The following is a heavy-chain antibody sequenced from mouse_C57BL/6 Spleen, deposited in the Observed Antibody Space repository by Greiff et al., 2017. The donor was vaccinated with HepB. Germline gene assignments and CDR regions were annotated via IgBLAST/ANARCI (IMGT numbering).Heavy chain of an antibody. D-gene: IGHD2-4*01. J-gene: IGHJ1*03. V-gene: IGHV1-72*01. CDR3: ASYYDYDGGYWYFDV. CDR1: GYTFTSYW. Sequence: QVQLQQPGAELVKPGASVKLSCKASGYTFTSYWMHWVKQRPGRGLEWIGRIDPNSGGTKYNEKFKSKATLTVDKPSSPAYMQLSSLTSEDSAVYYCASYYDYDGGYWYFDVWGTGTTVTVSS. CDR2: IDPNSGGT.